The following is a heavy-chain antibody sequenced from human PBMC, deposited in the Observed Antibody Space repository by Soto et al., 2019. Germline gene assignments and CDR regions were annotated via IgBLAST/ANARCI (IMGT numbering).Heavy chain of an antibody. Sequence: PLEILSLTCTVSGGSIISSSYYWGWIRQPPGKGLEWIGSIYYSGSTYHNPSLKSRVTISVDTSKNQFSLKLSSVTAADTAVYYCARRNYDFWSGYQLDYWGQGTLVTVSS. J-gene: IGHJ4*02. CDR1: GGSIISSSYY. CDR3: ARRNYDFWSGYQLDY. D-gene: IGHD3-3*01. CDR2: IYYSGST. V-gene: IGHV4-39*01.